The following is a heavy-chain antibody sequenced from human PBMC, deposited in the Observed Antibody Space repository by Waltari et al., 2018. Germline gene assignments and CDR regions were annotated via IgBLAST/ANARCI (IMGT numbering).Heavy chain of an antibody. CDR3: ARHGGAGYTYGSVSYGMDV. CDR1: GTNFAPYW. Sequence: VQLGQSGEGLNTRGDSCKISCEGSGTNFAPYWSGWLRQMPGRGLEWMGNIFPGDSDTRHSPYFQGQVTISADKSSNTAYLQWSSLRASDTAIYYCARHGGAGYTYGSVSYGMDVWGQGTTVTVSS. J-gene: IGHJ6*02. D-gene: IGHD3-10*01. CDR2: IFPGDSDT. V-gene: IGHV5-51*01.